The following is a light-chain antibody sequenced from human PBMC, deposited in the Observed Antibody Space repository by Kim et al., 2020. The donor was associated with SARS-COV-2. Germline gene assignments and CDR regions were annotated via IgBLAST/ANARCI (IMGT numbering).Light chain of an antibody. CDR3: QQYDRSPYT. CDR2: GTS. V-gene: IGKV3-20*01. Sequence: WAPGERATLSCRASQSVASNHLAWFQQKPGQAPRLLIYGTSSRATGIPDRFSASESGTDFTLTISRLEPEDFAVYYCQQYDRSPYTVGQATKLEI. J-gene: IGKJ2*01. CDR1: QSVASNH.